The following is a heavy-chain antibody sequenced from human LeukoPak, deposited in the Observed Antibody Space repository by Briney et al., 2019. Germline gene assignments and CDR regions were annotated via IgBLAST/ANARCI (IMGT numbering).Heavy chain of an antibody. V-gene: IGHV3-11*01. CDR3: ARVGVTTVTINLLYFDY. CDR2: ISSSGSTI. D-gene: IGHD4-17*01. Sequence: GGSLRLSCAASGFTFSDYYMSWIRQAPGKGLEWVSYISSSGSTIYYADSVKGRFTISRDNAKNSLYLQMNSLRAEDTAVYYCARVGVTTVTINLLYFDYWGQGTLVTASS. CDR1: GFTFSDYY. J-gene: IGHJ4*02.